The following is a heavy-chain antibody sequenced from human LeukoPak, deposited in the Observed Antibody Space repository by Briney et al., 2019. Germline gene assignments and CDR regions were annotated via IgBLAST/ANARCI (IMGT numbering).Heavy chain of an antibody. D-gene: IGHD6-13*01. Sequence: ASVKVSCKASGYTFTGYYMHWVRQAPGQGLEWMGWINPNSGGTNYAQKFQGRVTMTRDTSISTAYMELSRLRSDDTAVYYCARDRRYGSSQGGFDYWGQRTLVTVSS. CDR2: INPNSGGT. CDR1: GYTFTGYY. V-gene: IGHV1-2*02. CDR3: ARDRRYGSSQGGFDY. J-gene: IGHJ4*02.